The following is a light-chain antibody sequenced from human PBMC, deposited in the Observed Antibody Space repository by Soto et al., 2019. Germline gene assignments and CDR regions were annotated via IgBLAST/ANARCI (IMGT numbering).Light chain of an antibody. J-gene: IGKJ1*01. CDR3: QQYNNWPET. CDR1: QSVGSS. V-gene: IGKV3-15*01. CDR2: GAS. Sequence: ETVLTQSPGTLSLYPGERGTLSCRASQSVGSSLSWYQQKPGQAPRLLFYGASTRATGIPARFSGSGSGTEFTLTISSLQSEDFAVYYCQQYNNWPETFGQGTKVDFK.